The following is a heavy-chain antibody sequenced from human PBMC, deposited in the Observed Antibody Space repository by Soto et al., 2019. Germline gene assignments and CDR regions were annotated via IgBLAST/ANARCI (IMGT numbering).Heavy chain of an antibody. D-gene: IGHD3-22*01. CDR3: AKDLLRRGSYYYDSSGNRGAFRYYYYYGMDV. CDR1: GFTFSSYA. CDR2: ISYDGSNK. V-gene: IGHV3-30-3*01. J-gene: IGHJ6*02. Sequence: SLRLSCAASGFTFSSYAMHWVRQAPGKGLEWVAVISYDGSNKYYADSVKGRFTISRDNSKNTLYLQMNSLRAEDTAVYYCAKDLLRRGSYYYDSSGNRGAFRYYYYYGMDVWGQGTTVTVSS.